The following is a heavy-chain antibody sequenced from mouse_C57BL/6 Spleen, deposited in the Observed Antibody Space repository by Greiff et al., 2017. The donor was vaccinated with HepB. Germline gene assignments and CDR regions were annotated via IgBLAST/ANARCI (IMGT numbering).Heavy chain of an antibody. CDR1: GYTFTSYG. V-gene: IGHV1-81*01. CDR3: ARLPVEAY. D-gene: IGHD5-5*01. CDR2: IYPRSGNT. J-gene: IGHJ3*01. Sequence: VKLQESGAELARPGASVKLSCKASGYTFTSYGISWVKQRTGQGLEWIGEIYPRSGNTYYNEKFKGKATLTADKSSSTAYMELRSLTSEDSAVYFCARLPVEAYWGQGTLVTVSA.